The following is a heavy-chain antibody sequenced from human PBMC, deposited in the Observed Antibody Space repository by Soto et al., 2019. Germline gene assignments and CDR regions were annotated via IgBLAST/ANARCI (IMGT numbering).Heavy chain of an antibody. D-gene: IGHD3-10*01. J-gene: IGHJ4*01. CDR1: CGSFSGYY. V-gene: IGHV4-34*01. Sequence: QVQLQQCGAGLLKPSETLSLTCAVYCGSFSGYYWSWIRQPPGKGLEWIGEVNHSGSTNYNPSLKLRVTRSVDTSKNQFSLKMSSVTAADTAVSYCALGYGRNFYYWGQGTLVTVSS. CDR3: ALGYGRNFYY. CDR2: VNHSGST.